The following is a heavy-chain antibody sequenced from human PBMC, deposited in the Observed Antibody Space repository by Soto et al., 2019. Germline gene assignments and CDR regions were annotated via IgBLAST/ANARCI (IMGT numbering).Heavy chain of an antibody. V-gene: IGHV4-39*01. J-gene: IGHJ3*02. CDR1: GGSISSSSYY. Sequence: SETLSLTCTVSGGSISSSSYYWGWIRQPPGKGLEWIGSIYYSGSTYYNPSLKSRVTISVDTSKNQFSLKLSSVTAADTAVYYCAVVGSSGYAFDIWGQGTMVTVSS. CDR2: IYYSGST. CDR3: AVVGSSGYAFDI. D-gene: IGHD6-6*01.